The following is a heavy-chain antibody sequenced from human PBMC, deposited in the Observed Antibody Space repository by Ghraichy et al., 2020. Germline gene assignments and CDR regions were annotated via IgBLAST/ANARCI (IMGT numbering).Heavy chain of an antibody. CDR1: AFNFGIYG. V-gene: IGHV3-33*03. D-gene: IGHD3-3*01. CDR2: IWYDGNKK. Sequence: GGSLRLSCAASAFNFGIYGMDWVRQAPGKGLKWVAVIWYDGNKKYYAESVKGRFTISRDNFKNTLYLQMNSLRAEDTAVYYCASITIFGVVPTSNGMDAWGQGTTVTVSS. J-gene: IGHJ6*02. CDR3: ASITIFGVVPTSNGMDA.